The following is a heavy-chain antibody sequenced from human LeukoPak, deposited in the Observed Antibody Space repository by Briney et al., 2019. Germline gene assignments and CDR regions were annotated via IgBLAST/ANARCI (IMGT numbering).Heavy chain of an antibody. J-gene: IGHJ4*02. CDR2: IYYSGST. CDR1: GGSISSSSYY. CDR3: AASGYYFDY. Sequence: SETLSLTCTVSGGSISSSSYYWGWIRQPPGKGLEWIGYIYYSGSTNYNPSLKSRVTISVDTSKNQFSLKLSSVTAADTAAYYCAASGYYFDYWGQGTLVTVSS. D-gene: IGHD3-22*01. V-gene: IGHV4-61*05.